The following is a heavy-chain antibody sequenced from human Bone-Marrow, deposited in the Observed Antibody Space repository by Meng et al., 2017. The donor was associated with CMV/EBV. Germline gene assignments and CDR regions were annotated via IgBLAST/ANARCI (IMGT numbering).Heavy chain of an antibody. J-gene: IGHJ6*02. Sequence: GESLKISLAASGFTFSSYGMHWVRQAPGKGLEWVAVIWYEGSNKYYADSVKGRFTISRDNSKNTLYLQMNSLRAEDTAVYYWARAVGYSYGLLNYYYYYDMDVWGQGTTVTVSS. CDR3: ARAVGYSYGLLNYYYYYDMDV. V-gene: IGHV3-33*01. D-gene: IGHD5-18*01. CDR2: IWYEGSNK. CDR1: GFTFSSYG.